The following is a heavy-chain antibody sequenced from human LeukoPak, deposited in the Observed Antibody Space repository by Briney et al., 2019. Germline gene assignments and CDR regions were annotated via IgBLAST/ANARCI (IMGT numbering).Heavy chain of an antibody. CDR2: IRYDGSNK. CDR3: AKDDLSGYYYGRWFDP. J-gene: IGHJ5*02. CDR1: GFTFSSYG. V-gene: IGHV3-30*02. Sequence: GGSLRLSCAAPGFTFSSYGMHWVRQAPGKGLEWVAFIRYDGSNKYYADSVKGRFTISRDNSKNTLYLQMNSLRAEDTAVYYCAKDDLSGYYYGRWFDPWGQGTLVTVSS. D-gene: IGHD3-22*01.